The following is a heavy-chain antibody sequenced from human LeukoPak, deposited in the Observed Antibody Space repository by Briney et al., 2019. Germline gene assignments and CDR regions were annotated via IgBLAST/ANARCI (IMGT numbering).Heavy chain of an antibody. CDR3: ARGLFCATSNCRYFDY. Sequence: GASVKVSCKASGYAFTKYYMHWVRQAPGQGLEWMGIISPSGADTIYAQKFQGRVTMTRDTTTSTLYMELSSLRSEDTAVYYCARGLFCATSNCRYFDYWGQGTLINVSS. V-gene: IGHV1-46*01. CDR2: ISPSGADT. D-gene: IGHD1-26*01. J-gene: IGHJ4*02. CDR1: GYAFTKYY.